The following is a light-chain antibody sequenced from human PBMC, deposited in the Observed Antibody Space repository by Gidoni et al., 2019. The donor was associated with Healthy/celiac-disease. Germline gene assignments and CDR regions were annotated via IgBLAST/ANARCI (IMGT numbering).Light chain of an antibody. Sequence: ELVLTQSPATLSLSPGERATLSCRASQSVSSYLAWYQQKPGQAPRLLIYDASNRATGIPARFSGSGSGTDFTLTISSLEPEDFAVYYCQQRSNWRRFTFGPGTKVDIK. J-gene: IGKJ3*01. V-gene: IGKV3-11*01. CDR2: DAS. CDR1: QSVSSY. CDR3: QQRSNWRRFT.